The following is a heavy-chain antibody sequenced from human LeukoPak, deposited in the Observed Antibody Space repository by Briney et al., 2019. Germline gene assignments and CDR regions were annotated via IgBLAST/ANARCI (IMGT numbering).Heavy chain of an antibody. V-gene: IGHV3-74*01. CDR2: LNSDGSDT. J-gene: IGHJ5*02. Sequence: GGSLRLSCAASGFTFSNHRMDWVRQAPGKGLVWVSRLNSDGSDTIYAGSVKGRFTISRDNAKNTLYLQMDSLRAEDTAVYYCARRGDSSGYYVSWGQGTLVTVSS. CDR3: ARRGDSSGYYVS. CDR1: GFTFSNHR. D-gene: IGHD3-22*01.